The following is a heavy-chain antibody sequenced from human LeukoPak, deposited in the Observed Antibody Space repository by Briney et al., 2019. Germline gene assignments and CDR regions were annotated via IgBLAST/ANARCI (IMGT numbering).Heavy chain of an antibody. D-gene: IGHD3-3*01. J-gene: IGHJ4*02. CDR2: ISYSGST. CDR1: GGSISSDY. V-gene: IGHV4-59*08. CDR3: ASMDFWSASHLDY. Sequence: SETLSLTCTVSGGSISSDYWTWIRQPPGKRLEWIGYISYSGSTNYNPSLKSPVTISVDTSKNQFSLKLSSVTAADTVVYYCASMDFWSASHLDYWGQGTLVTVSS.